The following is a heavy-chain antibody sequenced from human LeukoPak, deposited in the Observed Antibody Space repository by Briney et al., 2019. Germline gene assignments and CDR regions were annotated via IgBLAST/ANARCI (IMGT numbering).Heavy chain of an antibody. CDR2: MSYDGSNK. Sequence: GGSLRLSCAASGFTFSSYAMHWVRQAPGKGLEWVAVMSYDGSNKYYADSVKGRFTISRDNSKNTLYLQTNSLRAEDTAVYYCARESAWDYVWGSYRHFDYWGQGTLVTVSS. CDR3: ARESAWDYVWGSYRHFDY. J-gene: IGHJ4*02. D-gene: IGHD3-16*02. CDR1: GFTFSSYA. V-gene: IGHV3-30-3*01.